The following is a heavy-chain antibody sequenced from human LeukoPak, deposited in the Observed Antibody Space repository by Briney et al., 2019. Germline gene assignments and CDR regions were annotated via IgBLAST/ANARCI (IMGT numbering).Heavy chain of an antibody. CDR3: VRGSIHYYDSSGYDY. D-gene: IGHD3-22*01. V-gene: IGHV4-34*01. CDR1: GGSFSGYY. J-gene: IGHJ4*02. CDR2: INHSGST. Sequence: SETLSLTCAVYGGSFSGYYWSWIRQPPGKGLEWIGEINHSGSTNYNPSLKSRVTISVDTSKNQFSLKLSSVTAADTAVYYCVRGSIHYYDSSGYDYWGQGTLVTVSS.